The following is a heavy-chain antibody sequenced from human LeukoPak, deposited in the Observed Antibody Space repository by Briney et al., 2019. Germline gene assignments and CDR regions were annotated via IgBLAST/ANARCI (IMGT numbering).Heavy chain of an antibody. D-gene: IGHD3-10*01. Sequence: GVSLRLSCTSSGFTLSRYGMHWVRQAPGKGLEWVGVMSYDGSERHYVDSVRGRFTISRDTSKNTLYLEMNSLKTEDTAVYYCAREADSGYYRSVDYWGQGTLVTVSS. CDR1: GFTLSRYG. J-gene: IGHJ4*02. V-gene: IGHV3-30-3*01. CDR2: MSYDGSER. CDR3: AREADSGYYRSVDY.